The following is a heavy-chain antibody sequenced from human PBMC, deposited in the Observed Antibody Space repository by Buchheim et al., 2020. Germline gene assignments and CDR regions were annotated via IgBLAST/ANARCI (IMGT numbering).Heavy chain of an antibody. D-gene: IGHD1-26*01. J-gene: IGHJ1*01. CDR3: AREASGSYYGVGPTEYFQH. CDR2: IWYDGSNK. V-gene: IGHV3-33*01. Sequence: QVQLVESGGGVVQPGRSLRLSCAASGFTFSSYGMHWVRQAPGKGLEWVAVIWYDGSNKYYADSVKGRFTISRDNSKNTLYLQMNSLRAEDTAVYYCAREASGSYYGVGPTEYFQHWGQGTL. CDR1: GFTFSSYG.